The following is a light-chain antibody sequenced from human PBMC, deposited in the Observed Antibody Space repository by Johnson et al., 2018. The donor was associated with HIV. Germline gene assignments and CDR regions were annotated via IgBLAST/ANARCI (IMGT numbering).Light chain of an antibody. V-gene: IGLV1-51*01. Sequence: QSILTQPPSVSAAPGQKVTISCSGSSSNIGNNYVSWYQQLPGTAPKLLISDNNKRPSGIPDRFSGSKSGTSATLVISGLQTGDEADYYCGTWDSSLSVYVFGTGTKVTVL. CDR3: GTWDSSLSVYV. CDR1: SSNIGNNY. J-gene: IGLJ1*01. CDR2: DNN.